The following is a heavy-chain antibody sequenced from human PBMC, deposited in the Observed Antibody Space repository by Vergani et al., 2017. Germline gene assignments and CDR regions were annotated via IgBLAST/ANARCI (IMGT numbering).Heavy chain of an antibody. V-gene: IGHV4-61*02. D-gene: IGHD3-10*01. CDR1: GGSISSGSYY. CDR3: ASGSWFGELLPLPFDY. Sequence: QVQLQESGPGLVKPSQTLSLTCTVSGGSISSGSYYWCWIRQPAGKGLEWIGRIYTSGSTNYNPSLKSRVTISVDTSKNQFSLKLSSVTAADTAVYYCASGSWFGELLPLPFDYWGQGTLVTVSS. J-gene: IGHJ4*02. CDR2: IYTSGST.